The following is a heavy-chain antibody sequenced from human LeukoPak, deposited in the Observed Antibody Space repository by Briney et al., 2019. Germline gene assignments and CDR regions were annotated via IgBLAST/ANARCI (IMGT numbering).Heavy chain of an antibody. CDR2: IRYDGSNK. D-gene: IGHD1-26*01. Sequence: GGSLRLSCAASGFTFSSYGMHWVRQAPGKGLEWVAFIRYDGSNKYYADSVKGRSTISRDNSKNTLYLQMNSLRAEDTAVYYCAKALVGATTSLYYYYMDVWGKGTTVTVSS. CDR1: GFTFSSYG. V-gene: IGHV3-30*02. J-gene: IGHJ6*03. CDR3: AKALVGATTSLYYYYMDV.